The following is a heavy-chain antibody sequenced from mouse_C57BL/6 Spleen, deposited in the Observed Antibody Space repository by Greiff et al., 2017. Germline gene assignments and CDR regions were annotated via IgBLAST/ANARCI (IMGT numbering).Heavy chain of an antibody. D-gene: IGHD2-5*01. Sequence: EVKLQESGPGLVKPSQSLSLTCSVTGYSITSGYYWNWIRQFPGNKLEWMGYISYDGSNNYNPSLKNRISITRDTSKNQFFLKLNSVTTEDTATYYCARERYSNYYFDYWGQGTTLTVSS. V-gene: IGHV3-6*01. CDR2: ISYDGSN. CDR1: GYSITSGYY. J-gene: IGHJ2*01. CDR3: ARERYSNYYFDY.